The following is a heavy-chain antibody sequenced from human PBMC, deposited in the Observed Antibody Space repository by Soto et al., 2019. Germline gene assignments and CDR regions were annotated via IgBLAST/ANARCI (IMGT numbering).Heavy chain of an antibody. J-gene: IGHJ6*02. D-gene: IGHD6-13*01. Sequence: QVQLVESGGGVVQPGRSLRLSCAASGFTFSSYGRHWVRQAPGKGLEWVAVISYDGSNKYYADSVKGRFTISRDNSKNTLYLQMNSLRAEDTAVYYCAKPSGYSAKYGMDVWGPGTTVTVSS. CDR3: AKPSGYSAKYGMDV. CDR2: ISYDGSNK. CDR1: GFTFSSYG. V-gene: IGHV3-30*18.